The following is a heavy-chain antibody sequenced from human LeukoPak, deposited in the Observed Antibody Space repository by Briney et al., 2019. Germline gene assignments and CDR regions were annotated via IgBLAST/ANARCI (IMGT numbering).Heavy chain of an antibody. J-gene: IGHJ4*02. CDR2: VYYSGST. CDR3: ARDRSSGWFGSFNY. D-gene: IGHD6-19*01. V-gene: IGHV4-59*11. CDR1: GGSMKSLY. Sequence: SQTLSLTCSVSGGSMKSLYWTWIRQPPGGALEWIGCVYYSGSTKYNPSLESRVTISVDTSKNQFSLKLTSVTPADTAVYYCARDRSSGWFGSFNYWGQGLLVTVSS.